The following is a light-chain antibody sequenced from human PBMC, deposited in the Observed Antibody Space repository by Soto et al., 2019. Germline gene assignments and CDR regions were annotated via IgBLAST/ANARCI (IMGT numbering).Light chain of an antibody. CDR3: CSYAGSYTYV. Sequence: QSVLTQPRSVSGSLGQSVTISCTGTSSDVGRYNYVSWYQQHPGTAPKLMISDVSERPSGVPDRFSGSKSGSTAPLTIAGLQAEDEGDYYCCSYAGSYTYVFGTGTKLTVL. CDR1: SSDVGRYNY. CDR2: DVS. J-gene: IGLJ1*01. V-gene: IGLV2-11*01.